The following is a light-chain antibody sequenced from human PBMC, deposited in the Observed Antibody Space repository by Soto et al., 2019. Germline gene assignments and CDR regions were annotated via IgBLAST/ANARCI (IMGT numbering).Light chain of an antibody. CDR2: DAS. J-gene: IGKJ1*01. V-gene: IGKV3-15*01. CDR1: RGVSSN. Sequence: IVMTQSPATLSVSPGERATLSCRASRGVSSNFAWYQQKPGQAPRHLISDASTRATGIPARLSGSGSGTEITITVTAVQSEDFAVYCWHQRQSWPRTLGQGTKVDIK. CDR3: HQRQSWPRT.